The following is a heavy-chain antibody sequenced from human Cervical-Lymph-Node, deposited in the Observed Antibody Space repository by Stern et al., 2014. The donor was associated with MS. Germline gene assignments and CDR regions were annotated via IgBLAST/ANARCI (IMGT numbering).Heavy chain of an antibody. D-gene: IGHD6-19*01. V-gene: IGHV1-46*01. J-gene: IGHJ5*02. Sequence: VQLEESGAEVKKPGASVKVSCKASGYTFTSYYMHWVRQAPGQGPEWMGISNPSGGSTSYAQKFQGRVTMTRDTSTSTVYMELSSLRSEDTAVYYCARANSSGWYKGWFDPWGQGTLVTVSS. CDR3: ARANSSGWYKGWFDP. CDR1: GYTFTSYY. CDR2: SNPSGGST.